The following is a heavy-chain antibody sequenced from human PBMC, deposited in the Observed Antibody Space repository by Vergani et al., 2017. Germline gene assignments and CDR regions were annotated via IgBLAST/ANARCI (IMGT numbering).Heavy chain of an antibody. CDR2: ISGSGGST. D-gene: IGHD1-26*01. V-gene: IGHV3-23*01. CDR3: EKAGIVGATRLEVHYYYYGMDV. CDR1: GFTFSSYA. J-gene: IGHJ6*02. Sequence: EVQLLESGGGLVQPGGSLRLSCAASGFTFSSYAMSWVRQAPGKGLEWVSAISGSGGSTYYADSVKGRFTISRDNSKNTLYLQMNSLRAEDTAVYYCEKAGIVGATRLEVHYYYYGMDVWGQGTTVTVSS.